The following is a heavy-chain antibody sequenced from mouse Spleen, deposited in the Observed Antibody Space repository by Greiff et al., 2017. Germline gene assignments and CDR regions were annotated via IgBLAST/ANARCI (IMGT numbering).Heavy chain of an antibody. D-gene: IGHD1-1*01. J-gene: IGHJ4*01. CDR3: ARALLRSYAMDY. CDR2: ISYDGSN. Sequence: DVQLVESGPGLVKPSQSLSLTCSVTGYSITSGYYWNWIRQFPGNKLEWMGYISYDGSNNYNPSLKNRISITRDTSKNQFFLKLNSVTTEDTATYYCARALLRSYAMDYWGQGTSVTVSS. CDR1: GYSITSGYY. V-gene: IGHV3-6*01.